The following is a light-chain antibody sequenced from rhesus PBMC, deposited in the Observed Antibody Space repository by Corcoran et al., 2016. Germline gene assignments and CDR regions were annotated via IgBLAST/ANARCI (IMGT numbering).Light chain of an antibody. CDR2: KAS. J-gene: IGKJ4*01. CDR3: QQHNSYPLT. Sequence: DIQMTQSPSSLSASVGDTVTITCRASQGISSYLAWYQQKPGKAPKLLLYKASTLQSGVPSRFSGSGAGTDFTLTISSRQPEDFATYYCQQHNSYPLTFGGGTKVEIK. CDR1: QGISSY. V-gene: IGKV1-25*01.